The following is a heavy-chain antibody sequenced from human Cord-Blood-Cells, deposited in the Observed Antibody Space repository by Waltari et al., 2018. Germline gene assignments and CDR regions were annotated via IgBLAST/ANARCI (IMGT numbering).Heavy chain of an antibody. CDR1: GYSFTSYW. CDR3: ARVKGDIVVEPAAIHSFDI. Sequence: EVQLVQSGAEVKKPGESLKISCKGSGYSFTSYWIGRERQIPGTALEWLGIIYPGDYDTRYSPTFHGQVTIPADKSISTAYLQWSRLNASDTAMYYCARVKGDIVVEPAAIHSFDIWGQGPMVTVSS. J-gene: IGHJ3*02. CDR2: IYPGDYDT. D-gene: IGHD2-2*02. V-gene: IGHV5-51*01.